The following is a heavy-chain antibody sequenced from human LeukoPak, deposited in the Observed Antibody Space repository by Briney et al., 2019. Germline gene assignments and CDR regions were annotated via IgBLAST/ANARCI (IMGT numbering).Heavy chain of an antibody. V-gene: IGHV1-2*02. J-gene: IGHJ4*02. CDR1: GYTFTGYY. Sequence: ASVKVSCKASGYTFTGYYMHWVRQAPGQGLEWMGWINPNSGGTNYAQKFQGRVTMTRDTSISTAYMELSRLRSDDTAVYYCARVPGGGSDFWSGYYAADYWGQGTLATVSS. D-gene: IGHD3-3*01. CDR2: INPNSGGT. CDR3: ARVPGGGSDFWSGYYAADY.